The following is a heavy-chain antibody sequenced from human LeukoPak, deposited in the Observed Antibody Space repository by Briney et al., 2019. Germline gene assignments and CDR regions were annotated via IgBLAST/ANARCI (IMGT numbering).Heavy chain of an antibody. V-gene: IGHV4-34*01. Sequence: SGTLSLTCAAYGGSFSGYYWSWIRQPPGKGLEWMGEINHSGTTNYNPSLQSRVTTSVDTSKNQFSLKLSPVTAADTAVYYCARSYSGYDAVDYWGQGTLVTLSS. D-gene: IGHD5-12*01. J-gene: IGHJ4*02. CDR2: INHSGTT. CDR1: GGSFSGYY. CDR3: ARSYSGYDAVDY.